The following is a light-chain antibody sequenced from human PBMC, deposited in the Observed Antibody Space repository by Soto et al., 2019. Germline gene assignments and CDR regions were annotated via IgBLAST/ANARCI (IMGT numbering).Light chain of an antibody. CDR3: QAWDRSTVV. Sequence: SYELTQPPSVSVSPGETASITCSGDKLGDKYTCWYQQKPGQSPVMVSYQDTKRPSGIPERFSGSNSGNTATLTISGTQGMDEADYYCQAWDRSTVVFGGGTKLTVL. J-gene: IGLJ3*02. CDR2: QDT. V-gene: IGLV3-1*01. CDR1: KLGDKY.